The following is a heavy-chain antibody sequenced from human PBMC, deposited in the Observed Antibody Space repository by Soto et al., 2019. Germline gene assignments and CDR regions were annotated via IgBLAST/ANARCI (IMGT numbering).Heavy chain of an antibody. D-gene: IGHD6-13*01. CDR1: GYTFTSYG. CDR2: ISAYNGNT. V-gene: IGHV1-18*04. CDR3: ARDSTYSSSWYSSYYYYYGMDV. J-gene: IGHJ6*02. Sequence: QVQLVQSGAEVKKPGASVKVSCKASGYTFTSYGISWVRQAPGQGLEWMGWISAYNGNTNYAQKLQGRVTMTTDTSTSKAYMELRSLRSDDTAVYYCARDSTYSSSWYSSYYYYYGMDVWGQGTTVTVSS.